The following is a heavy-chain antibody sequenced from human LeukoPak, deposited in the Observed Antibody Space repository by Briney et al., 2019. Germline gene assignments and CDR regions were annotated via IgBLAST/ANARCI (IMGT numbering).Heavy chain of an antibody. V-gene: IGHV1-18*01. J-gene: IGHJ4*02. CDR2: ISAYNGNT. Sequence: GASVKVSCKASGYTFTSYGISWVRQAPGQGLEWMGWISAYNGNTNYAQKLQGRVTMTTDTSTSTAYMELRSLRSDDTAVYYCARGAGLVDEGGYPDYWGQGTLVTVSS. CDR3: ARGAGLVDEGGYPDY. CDR1: GYTFTSYG. D-gene: IGHD3-22*01.